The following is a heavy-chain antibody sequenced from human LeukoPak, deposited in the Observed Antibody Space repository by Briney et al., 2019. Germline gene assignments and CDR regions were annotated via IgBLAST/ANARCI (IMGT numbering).Heavy chain of an antibody. J-gene: IGHJ4*02. CDR1: GFTFSRYG. CDR2: ISYDGSNK. CDR3: ASQAHGY. Sequence: PGGSLRLSCAASGFTFSRYGMHWGRQAPGKGLEWVTVISYDGSNKYYADSVKGRFTISRDNSKNTLYLQMNSLRAEDTAVYYCASQAHGYWGQGTLVTVSS. V-gene: IGHV3-30*03.